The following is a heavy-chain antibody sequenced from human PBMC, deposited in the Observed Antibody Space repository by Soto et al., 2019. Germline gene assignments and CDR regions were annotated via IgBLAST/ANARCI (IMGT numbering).Heavy chain of an antibody. CDR3: ARRDSGGFYRYFDS. D-gene: IGHD2-15*01. Sequence: SVKVSCKASGGSLSTNPISWVRQAPGQGLEWMGGTGSGTGPGNHAQKFQGRLTVTADKSTSTVYMELTNLSSEDTAVYYCARRDSGGFYRYFDSWGPGILVTVSS. V-gene: IGHV1-69*06. J-gene: IGHJ4*02. CDR1: GGSLSTNP. CDR2: TGSGTGPG.